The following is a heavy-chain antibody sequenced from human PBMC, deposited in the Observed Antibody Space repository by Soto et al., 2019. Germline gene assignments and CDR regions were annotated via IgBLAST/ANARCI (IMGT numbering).Heavy chain of an antibody. CDR3: ARIGGGQIQQYFDY. Sequence: EVQLVESGGGLVKPGGSLRLSCVASGFTFSSYSMNWVRQAPGKGLEWVSSISSSSTYIYYADSVKGRFTISRDNAKNSLYLQMNSLRVEDTAVYYCARIGGGQIQQYFDYWGQGTLVTVSS. CDR1: GFTFSSYS. J-gene: IGHJ4*02. CDR2: ISSSSTYI. D-gene: IGHD3-16*01. V-gene: IGHV3-21*01.